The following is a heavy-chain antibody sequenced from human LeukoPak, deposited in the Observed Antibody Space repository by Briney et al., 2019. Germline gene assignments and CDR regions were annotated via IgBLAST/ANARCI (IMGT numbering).Heavy chain of an antibody. CDR2: MYYTGTT. D-gene: IGHD6-19*01. CDR1: IGSISGFY. Sequence: SETLSLTCTVSIGSISGFYWTWIRQPPGKGLEWLGYMYYTGTTNYNPSLRSRVTISIDKSKNQFSLNVSSVNSADTAAYYCARLAVTGKNYWGQGTLVTVSS. CDR3: ARLAVTGKNY. V-gene: IGHV4-59*01. J-gene: IGHJ4*02.